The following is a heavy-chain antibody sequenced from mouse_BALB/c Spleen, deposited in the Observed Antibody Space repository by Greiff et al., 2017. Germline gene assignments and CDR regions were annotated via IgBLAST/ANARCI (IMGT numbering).Heavy chain of an antibody. V-gene: IGHV2-9-2*01. Sequence: QVQLKESGPGLVAPSQSLSITCTVSGFSLTSYDISWIRQPPGKGLEWLGVIWTGGGTNYNSAFMSRLSISKDNSKSQVFLKMNSLQTDDTAIYYCVRSDYRYPWFAYWGQGTLVTVSA. J-gene: IGHJ3*01. D-gene: IGHD2-14*01. CDR2: IWTGGGT. CDR1: GFSLTSYD. CDR3: VRSDYRYPWFAY.